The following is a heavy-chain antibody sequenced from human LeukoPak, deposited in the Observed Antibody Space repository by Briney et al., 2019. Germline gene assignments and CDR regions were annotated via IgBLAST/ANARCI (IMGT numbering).Heavy chain of an antibody. CDR1: GLSFSNYA. Sequence: GGSLRLSCAASGLSFSNYAMSWVRQAPGKGLEWVSAISGSGDSTYYADSVKGRFTISRDNSKNTLYLYVNSLRPDDSAVYYCVKDNPLDYWGQGTLVIVSS. CDR3: VKDNPLDY. J-gene: IGHJ4*02. V-gene: IGHV3-23*01. CDR2: ISGSGDST.